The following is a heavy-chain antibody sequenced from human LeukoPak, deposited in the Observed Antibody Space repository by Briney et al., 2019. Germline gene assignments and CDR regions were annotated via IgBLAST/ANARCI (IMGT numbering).Heavy chain of an antibody. CDR1: GGSISSSSYY. J-gene: IGHJ5*02. CDR3: ARYCSSTSCYNWFDP. Sequence: SETLSLTCTVSGGSISSSSYYWGWIRQPPGKGLEWIGSIYYSGSTYYNPSLKSRVTISVDMSKNQFSLKLSSVTAADTAVYYCARYCSSTSCYNWFDPWGQGTLVTVSS. D-gene: IGHD2-2*01. V-gene: IGHV4-39*01. CDR2: IYYSGST.